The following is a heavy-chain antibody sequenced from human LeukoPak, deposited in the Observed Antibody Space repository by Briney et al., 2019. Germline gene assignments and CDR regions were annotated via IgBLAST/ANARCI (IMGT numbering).Heavy chain of an antibody. Sequence: GESLRLSCAASGFTFSSYSMNWVRQAPGKGLEWVSSISSSSSYIYYADSVKGRFTISRDNAKNSLYLQMNSLRAEDTAVYYCARDRFFPGGAFDIWGQGTMVTVSS. CDR2: ISSSSSYI. J-gene: IGHJ3*02. V-gene: IGHV3-21*01. CDR1: GFTFSSYS. CDR3: ARDRFFPGGAFDI. D-gene: IGHD3-10*01.